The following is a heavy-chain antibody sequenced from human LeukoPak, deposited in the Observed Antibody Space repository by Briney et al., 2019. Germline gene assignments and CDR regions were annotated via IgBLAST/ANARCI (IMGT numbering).Heavy chain of an antibody. J-gene: IGHJ4*02. D-gene: IGHD3-10*01. Sequence: QPGGSLRLSCAASGFTFSAYWMHWVRQVPGKGLVWVSRINNDGTATFFADSVKGRFTISRDNSKNTLYLQMNSLRAEDTAVYYCAKASITMVRGVISYLDYWGQGTLVTVSS. V-gene: IGHV3-74*01. CDR2: INNDGTAT. CDR3: AKASITMVRGVISYLDY. CDR1: GFTFSAYW.